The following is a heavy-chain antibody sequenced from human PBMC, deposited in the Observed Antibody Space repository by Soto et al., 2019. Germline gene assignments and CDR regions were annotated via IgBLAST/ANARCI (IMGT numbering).Heavy chain of an antibody. V-gene: IGHV4-61*01. CDR2: IYYSGST. J-gene: IGHJ5*02. Sequence: SETLSLTCTVSGGSVSSGSYYWSWIRQPPGKGLEWIGYIYYSGSTNYNPSLKSRVTISVDTSKNQFSLKLSSVTAADTAVYYCARIGYYDSSGDSWSQGTLVTVSS. D-gene: IGHD3-22*01. CDR1: GGSVSSGSYY. CDR3: ARIGYYDSSGDS.